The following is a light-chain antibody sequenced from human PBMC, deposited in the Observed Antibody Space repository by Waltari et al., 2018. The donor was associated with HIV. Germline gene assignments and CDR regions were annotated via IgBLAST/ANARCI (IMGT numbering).Light chain of an antibody. Sequence: EVLLIQSPDALSLSPGDRATLSCRASQSVDDHNLAWYRQVSGQPPRLLIYGASIRAPGVSDRFSGGGSGKQFVLNISRLEPEDFAVYFCQQCSGSCTFGQGT. J-gene: IGKJ2*02. V-gene: IGKV3-20*01. CDR3: QQCSGSCT. CDR1: QSVDDHN. CDR2: GAS.